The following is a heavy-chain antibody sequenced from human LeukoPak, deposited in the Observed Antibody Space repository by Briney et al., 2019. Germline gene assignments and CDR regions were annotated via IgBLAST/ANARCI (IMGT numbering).Heavy chain of an antibody. CDR1: GFTFTDYW. CDR3: ARGQPLTF. Sequence: GGSLRLSCTSSGFTFTDYWMTWVRQAPGKGLEWVANINQDGSKKFYVDSVNGRSTISRDNAKNALYLQMNSLRAEDTGVYFCARGQPLTFWGQGTLVTVSS. CDR2: INQDGSKK. J-gene: IGHJ4*02. V-gene: IGHV3-7*01.